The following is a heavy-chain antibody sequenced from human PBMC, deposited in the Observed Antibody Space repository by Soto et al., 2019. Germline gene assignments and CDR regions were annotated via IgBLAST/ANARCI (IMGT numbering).Heavy chain of an antibody. Sequence: PGGSLRLSCAASGFTFSNAWMSWVRQAPGKGLEWVGRIKSKTDGGTTDYAAPVKGRFTISRDDSKNTLYLQMNSLKTEDTAVHYCTTGDYGDYFDYWGQGTLVTVSS. CDR2: IKSKTDGGTT. CDR1: GFTFSNAW. CDR3: TTGDYGDYFDY. V-gene: IGHV3-15*01. J-gene: IGHJ4*02. D-gene: IGHD4-17*01.